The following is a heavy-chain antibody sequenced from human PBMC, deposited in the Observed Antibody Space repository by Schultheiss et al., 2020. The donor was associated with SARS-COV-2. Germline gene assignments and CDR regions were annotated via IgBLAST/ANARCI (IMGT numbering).Heavy chain of an antibody. Sequence: GGSLRLSCAASRFTFSSYAMTWVRQAPGKGLEWVSTISGSGGSTFYADSVKGRFTISRDNSKNTLYLQMNSLRAEDTAVYYCARTLGYSSSWYRLDPWGQGTLVTVSS. V-gene: IGHV3-23*01. D-gene: IGHD6-13*01. J-gene: IGHJ5*02. CDR3: ARTLGYSSSWYRLDP. CDR2: ISGSGGST. CDR1: RFTFSSYA.